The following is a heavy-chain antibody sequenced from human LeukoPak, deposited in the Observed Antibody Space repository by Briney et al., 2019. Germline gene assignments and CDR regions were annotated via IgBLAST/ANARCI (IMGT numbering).Heavy chain of an antibody. J-gene: IGHJ6*02. D-gene: IGHD3-16*02. CDR1: GYTFTSYG. Sequence: GASVKVSCKASGYTFTSYGISWVRQAPGRGLEWMGWISAYNGNTNYAQKLQGRVTMTTDTSTSTAYMELRSLRSDDTAVYYCARKISDYVWGSYRYTNHYGMDVWGQGTTVTVSS. CDR2: ISAYNGNT. V-gene: IGHV1-18*01. CDR3: ARKISDYVWGSYRYTNHYGMDV.